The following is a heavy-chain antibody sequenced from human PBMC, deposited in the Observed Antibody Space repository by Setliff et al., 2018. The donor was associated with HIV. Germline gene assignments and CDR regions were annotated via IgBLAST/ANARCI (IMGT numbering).Heavy chain of an antibody. CDR3: ARAYSTGWVDF. CDR1: GGSISSTDYY. D-gene: IGHD6-19*01. CDR2: IYYSGHT. V-gene: IGHV4-61*05. Sequence: ETLSLTCTVSGGSISSTDYYWTWIRQPPGKGLEWIGYIYYSGHTFYNPSLRSRVTISVDTSKNQFSLKLSSVTAADTAVYYCARAYSTGWVDFWGQGTLVTVSS. J-gene: IGHJ4*02.